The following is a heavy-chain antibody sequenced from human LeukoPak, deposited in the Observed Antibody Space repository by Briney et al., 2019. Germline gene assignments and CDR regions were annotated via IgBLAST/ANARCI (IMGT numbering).Heavy chain of an antibody. CDR3: APRSYCSSTSCYVFDY. Sequence: GGSLRLSCAASGLTFSSYAMSWVRQAPGKGLQWVSAISGSGGSTYYADSVKGRFTISRDNSKNTLYLQMNSLRAEDTAVYYCAPRSYCSSTSCYVFDYWGQGTLVTVSS. D-gene: IGHD2-2*01. J-gene: IGHJ4*02. CDR2: ISGSGGST. V-gene: IGHV3-23*01. CDR1: GLTFSSYA.